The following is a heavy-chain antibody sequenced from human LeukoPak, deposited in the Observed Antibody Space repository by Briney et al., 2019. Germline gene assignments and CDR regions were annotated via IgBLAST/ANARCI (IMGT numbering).Heavy chain of an antibody. CDR1: GGSFSGNY. CDR2: INHSGST. D-gene: IGHD3-3*01. J-gene: IGHJ5*02. V-gene: IGHV4-34*01. CDR3: ARGGNFWSGLSGRNWFDP. Sequence: SETLSLTCAVYGGSFSGNYWSWIRQPPGKGLEWIGEINHSGSTNYNPSLKSRVTISGDTSKNQFSLKLSSVTAADTAVYFCARGGNFWSGLSGRNWFDPWGQGTLVTVSS.